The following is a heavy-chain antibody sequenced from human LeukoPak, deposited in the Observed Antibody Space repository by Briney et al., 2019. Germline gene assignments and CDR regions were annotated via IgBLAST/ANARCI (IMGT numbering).Heavy chain of an antibody. CDR1: GYTFTGYY. Sequence: GASVKVSCKASGYTFTGYYMHWVRQAPGQGLEWMGWINPNSGGTNYAQKLQGRVTMTRDTSISTAYMELSRLRSDDTAVYYCARIVGAFGGGPDNWFDPWGQGTLVTVSS. V-gene: IGHV1-2*02. CDR2: INPNSGGT. D-gene: IGHD1-26*01. CDR3: ARIVGAFGGGPDNWFDP. J-gene: IGHJ5*02.